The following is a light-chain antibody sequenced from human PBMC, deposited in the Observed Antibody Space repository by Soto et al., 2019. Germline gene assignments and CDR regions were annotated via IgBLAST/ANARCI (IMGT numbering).Light chain of an antibody. CDR1: QSIRNY. CDR3: QQRYSSPYT. Sequence: DIQMTQSPSSLSASVGDRVTITCRASQSIRNYLNWYQQKPWKAPKLLICAASSLQSGVPSRFSGSGSGTDFTLTFSSLQPEDFATYYCQQRYSSPYTFGQGTKLEIK. CDR2: AAS. V-gene: IGKV1-39*01. J-gene: IGKJ2*01.